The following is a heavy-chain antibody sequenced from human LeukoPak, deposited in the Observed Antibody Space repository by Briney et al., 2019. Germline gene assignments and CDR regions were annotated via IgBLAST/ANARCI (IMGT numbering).Heavy chain of an antibody. D-gene: IGHD4-17*01. J-gene: IGHJ4*02. CDR1: GFTFSSYS. Sequence: GRSLRLSCAASGFTFSSYSMNWVRQAPGKGLEWVSYISSSSSTIYYADSVKGRFTISRDNAKNSLYLQMNSLRAEDTAVYYCARDLTTVTKKGPFDYWGQGTLVTVSS. V-gene: IGHV3-48*04. CDR2: ISSSSSTI. CDR3: ARDLTTVTKKGPFDY.